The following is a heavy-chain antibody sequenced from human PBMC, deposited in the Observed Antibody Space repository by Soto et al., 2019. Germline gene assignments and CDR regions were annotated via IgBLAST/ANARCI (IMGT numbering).Heavy chain of an antibody. CDR1: GYTFTSNG. CDR2: ISAYNGNT. D-gene: IGHD3-3*01. Sequence: ASVKVSSKASGYTFTSNGISWVRQAPGQGLEWMGWISAYNGNTNYAQKLQGRVTMTTDTSTSTAYMELRSLRSDDTAVYYCARDGTTIFGVVSDYYYYGMDVWGQGTTVTVSS. CDR3: ARDGTTIFGVVSDYYYYGMDV. J-gene: IGHJ6*02. V-gene: IGHV1-18*01.